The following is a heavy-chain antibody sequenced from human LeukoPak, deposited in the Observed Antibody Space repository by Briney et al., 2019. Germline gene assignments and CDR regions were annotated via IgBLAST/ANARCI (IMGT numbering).Heavy chain of an antibody. Sequence: SGPTLVKPTQTLTLTCSFSGFSLSTSAVAVGWIRQPPGKALEWLALTYWNDDKRYRPSLQSRLTLTKDTSKNQVVLTMTNMDPVDTATYYCARSLWFGDLSHFDYWGQGTVVTVSS. CDR2: TYWNDDK. V-gene: IGHV2-5*01. CDR3: ARSLWFGDLSHFDY. J-gene: IGHJ4*02. CDR1: GFSLSTSAVA. D-gene: IGHD3-10*01.